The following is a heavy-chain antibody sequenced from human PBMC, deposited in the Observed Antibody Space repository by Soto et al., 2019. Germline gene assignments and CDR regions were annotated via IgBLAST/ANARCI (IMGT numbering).Heavy chain of an antibody. J-gene: IGHJ4*02. D-gene: IGHD3-10*01. CDR3: ARGRPRLWFGELSPYYFDA. V-gene: IGHV4-61*01. CDR2: IYSSGST. Sequence: SETLSLTCTVSGGSVSSGSYYWSWIRQPPGKGLEWIGYIYSSGSTNYNPSLKSRVTISVDTSRNQFSLKLSSVTAADTAVYYCARGRPRLWFGELSPYYFDARGRGTLVTVSS. CDR1: GGSVSSGSYY.